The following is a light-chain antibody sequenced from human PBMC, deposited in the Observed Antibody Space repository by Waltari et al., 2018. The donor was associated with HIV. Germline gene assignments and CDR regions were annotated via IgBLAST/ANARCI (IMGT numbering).Light chain of an antibody. CDR3: QQSYNTVVFT. CDR2: GAS. CDR1: ESVYTY. Sequence: IRLTQFPSSLSASVGDRVNITCRASESVYTYLHWYQQKPGKAPKILINGASRLQNGVPPRFSGGGYGTEFTLTIDNLRPEDFATYFCQQSYNTVVFTFGQGT. J-gene: IGKJ2*01. V-gene: IGKV1-39*01.